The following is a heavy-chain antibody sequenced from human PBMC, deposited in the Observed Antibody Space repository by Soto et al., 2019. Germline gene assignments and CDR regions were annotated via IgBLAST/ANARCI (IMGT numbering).Heavy chain of an antibody. CDR1: GFTVSTNY. CDR3: AREAGSSRYYYGLDV. J-gene: IGHJ6*02. V-gene: IGHV3-53*01. Sequence: GGSLRLSCAASGFTVSTNYMTWVRQAPGKGLEWVSVIHSDGSTYYADSVKGRFTISRDNSKNTLFLQLNSLRAEDTAVYYCAREAGSSRYYYGLDVWGQGTTVTVSS. CDR2: IHSDGST. D-gene: IGHD6-6*01.